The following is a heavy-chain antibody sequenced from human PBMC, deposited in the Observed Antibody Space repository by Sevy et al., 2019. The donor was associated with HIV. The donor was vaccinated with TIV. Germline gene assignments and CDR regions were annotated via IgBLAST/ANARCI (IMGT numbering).Heavy chain of an antibody. V-gene: IGHV3-11*01. J-gene: IGHJ4*02. CDR2: ISSSGSTR. CDR3: ATAEVGITIFGVVTPPFDY. Sequence: GGSLRLSCTASGFTYSDYYMSWIRQAPGKGLEWVSYISSSGSTRYYADSVKGRFTISRDNAKNSLYLQMNSLRAEDTAVYYCATAEVGITIFGVVTPPFDYWGQGTLVTVSS. CDR1: GFTYSDYY. D-gene: IGHD3-3*01.